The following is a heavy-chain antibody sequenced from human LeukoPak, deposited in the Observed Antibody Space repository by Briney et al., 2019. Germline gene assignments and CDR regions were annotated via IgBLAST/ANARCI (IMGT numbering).Heavy chain of an antibody. CDR1: GYSFTNYW. Sequence: GESLKISCKGSGYSFTNYWIGWVRQMPGEGRQWMGIIYPDDSDIRYSPSFQGQVTISADKSIITAYLQWSSLKASDTAMYYCARHGRGSRSPGAFDIWGQGTMVTVSS. CDR3: ARHGRGSRSPGAFDI. D-gene: IGHD3-10*01. V-gene: IGHV5-51*01. J-gene: IGHJ3*02. CDR2: IYPDDSDI.